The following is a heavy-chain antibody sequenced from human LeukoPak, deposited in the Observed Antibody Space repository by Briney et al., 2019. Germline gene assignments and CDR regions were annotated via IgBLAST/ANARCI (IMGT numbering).Heavy chain of an antibody. CDR2: ISSSSSYI. CDR1: GFTFSSYS. V-gene: IGHV3-21*01. CDR3: AREDGGDGYNYGIDY. D-gene: IGHD5-24*01. Sequence: GGPLRLSCAASGFTFSSYSMNWVRQAPGKGLEWVSSISSSSSYIYYADSVKGRFTISRDNAKNSLYLQMNSLRAEDTAVYYCAREDGGDGYNYGIDYWGQGTLVTVSS. J-gene: IGHJ4*02.